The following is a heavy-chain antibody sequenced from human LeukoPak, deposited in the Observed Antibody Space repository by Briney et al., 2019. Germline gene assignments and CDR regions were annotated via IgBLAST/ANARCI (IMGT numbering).Heavy chain of an antibody. Sequence: GGSLRLSCAASGFTFSKYAMTWVRQAPGKGLAWVSGISVSGGSTKYADSVKGRFTISRDNSKNTLYLQMNSLRAEGTAVYYCAKSNYFDSGGYYFFDYWGQGTLVTVSS. CDR1: GFTFSKYA. J-gene: IGHJ4*02. V-gene: IGHV3-23*01. CDR3: AKSNYFDSGGYYFFDY. D-gene: IGHD3-22*01. CDR2: ISVSGGST.